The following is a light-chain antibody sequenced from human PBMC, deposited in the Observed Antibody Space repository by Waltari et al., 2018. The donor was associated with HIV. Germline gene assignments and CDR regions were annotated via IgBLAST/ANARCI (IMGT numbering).Light chain of an antibody. CDR3: SSYTSSSTL. CDR2: EVS. V-gene: IGLV2-14*01. CDR1: SGDIGSFNY. J-gene: IGLJ2*01. Sequence: QSALTQPASVSGSPGQSITISCTGSSGDIGSFNYVSWYQQHPGKVPKLMIYEVSNRPSGISNRFSGSKSGNTASLTSSGLQAEDEADYYCSSYTSSSTLFGGGTKLTVL.